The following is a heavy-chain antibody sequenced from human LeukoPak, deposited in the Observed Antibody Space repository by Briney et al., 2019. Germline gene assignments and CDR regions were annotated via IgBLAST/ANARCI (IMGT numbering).Heavy chain of an antibody. CDR2: IWHDGSNK. J-gene: IGHJ6*02. CDR3: ARVTGSGYQLPTYYYGMDV. D-gene: IGHD2-2*01. Sequence: GGSLRLSCAASGFTFSSYGMHWVRQAPGKGLEWVAVIWHDGSNKYYADSVKGRFTISRDNSKNTLYLQMNSLRAEDTAVYYCARVTGSGYQLPTYYYGMDVWGQGTTVTVSS. V-gene: IGHV3-33*01. CDR1: GFTFSSYG.